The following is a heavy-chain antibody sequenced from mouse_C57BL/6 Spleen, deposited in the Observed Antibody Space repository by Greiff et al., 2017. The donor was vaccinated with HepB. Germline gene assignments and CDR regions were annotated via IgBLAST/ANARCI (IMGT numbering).Heavy chain of an antibody. J-gene: IGHJ4*01. V-gene: IGHV1-22*01. CDR1: GYTFTDYN. CDR3: ARGYDYEGDYYAMDY. CDR2: INPNNGGT. D-gene: IGHD2-4*01. Sequence: EVQLQESGPELVKPGASVKMSCKASGYTFTDYNMHWVKQSHGKSLEWIGYINPNNGGTSYNQKFKGKATLTVNKSSSTAYMELRSLTSEDSAVYYCARGYDYEGDYYAMDYWGQGTSVTVSS.